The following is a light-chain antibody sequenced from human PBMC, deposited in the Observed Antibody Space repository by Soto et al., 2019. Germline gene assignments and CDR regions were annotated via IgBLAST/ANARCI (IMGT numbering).Light chain of an antibody. CDR3: QQSYITPSWT. CDR2: AAS. Sequence: DIQMTQSPSSLSASVGARVSITCRASQSITNYLNWYQQKPGKAPKLLIYAASSLQRGVPSRFSGSGSGTDFTLTISSLQLEDFAPYYCQQSYITPSWTFGQGTKVEIK. CDR1: QSITNY. V-gene: IGKV1-39*01. J-gene: IGKJ1*01.